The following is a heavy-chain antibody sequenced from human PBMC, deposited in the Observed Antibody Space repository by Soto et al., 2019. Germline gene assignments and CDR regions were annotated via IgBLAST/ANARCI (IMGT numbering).Heavy chain of an antibody. D-gene: IGHD6-25*01. CDR2: VDNSGNT. V-gene: IGHV4-59*01. CDR1: SGSISTYY. CDR3: ARGRISAAANWFDP. Sequence: QVQLQESGPGLVKPSETLSLTCTVSSGSISTYYWSWIRRPPGKGLEWIGCVDNSGNTDYNPSLKSRVTISVDTSKNQFSLKMNSMTAADTAVYYCARGRISAAANWFDPWGQGTLVTVSS. J-gene: IGHJ5*02.